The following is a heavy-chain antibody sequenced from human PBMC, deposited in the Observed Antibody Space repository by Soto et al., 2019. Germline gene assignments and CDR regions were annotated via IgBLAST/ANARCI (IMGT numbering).Heavy chain of an antibody. J-gene: IGHJ4*02. CDR3: ARGGWAAAGQTHYFNY. D-gene: IGHD6-13*01. V-gene: IGHV4-30-2*01. Sequence: SETLSLTCAVSGGSISSGGYSWSWIRQPPGKGLEWVGYIYQSGSTYYNPSLKNRVTISVDRSKNQFSLKLISVTAADTAMYYCARGGWAAAGQTHYFNYWGQGTLVTVSS. CDR1: GGSISSGGYS. CDR2: IYQSGST.